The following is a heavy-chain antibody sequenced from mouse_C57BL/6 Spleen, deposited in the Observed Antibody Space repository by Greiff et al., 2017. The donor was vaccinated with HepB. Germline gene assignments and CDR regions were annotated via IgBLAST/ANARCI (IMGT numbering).Heavy chain of an antibody. J-gene: IGHJ3*01. D-gene: IGHD2-2*01. Sequence: VQLQQSGPELVKPGASVKIPCKASGYTFTDYNMDWVKQSHGKSLEWIGYINPNNGGTIYNQKFKGRATFTVDKSSSTAYMELRSLTSEDTAVYYCARGGYPAWFAYWGQGTLVTVSA. CDR1: GYTFTDYN. V-gene: IGHV1-18*01. CDR3: ARGGYPAWFAY. CDR2: INPNNGGT.